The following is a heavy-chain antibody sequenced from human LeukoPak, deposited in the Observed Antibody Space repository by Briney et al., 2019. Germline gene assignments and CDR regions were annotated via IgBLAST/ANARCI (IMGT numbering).Heavy chain of an antibody. D-gene: IGHD3-3*01. CDR1: GFTFSSYR. CDR2: ISSSSSYI. CDR3: ANPLRFLEWLPMDY. J-gene: IGHJ4*02. Sequence: PGGSLRLSCAASGFTFSSYRMSWVRQAPGKGLEWVSSISSSSSYIYYADSVKGRFTIARDKAKNSLYLQMNSLRAEDTAVYYCANPLRFLEWLPMDYWGQGTLVTVSS. V-gene: IGHV3-21*04.